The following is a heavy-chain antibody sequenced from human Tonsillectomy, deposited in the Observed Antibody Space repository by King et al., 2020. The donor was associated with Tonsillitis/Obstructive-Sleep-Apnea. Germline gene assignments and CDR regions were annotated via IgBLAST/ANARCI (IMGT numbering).Heavy chain of an antibody. J-gene: IGHJ6*03. V-gene: IGHV1-2*06. CDR2: INPNSGGT. Sequence: VQLVESGAEVKKPGASVKVSCKASGYTFTGYYMHWVRQAPGQGLEWMGRINPNSGGTNYAQKFQGRVTMTRDTSISTAYMELSRLRSDDTAVYYCAGTRRGSRSYPLYYMDVWGKGTTVTVSS. D-gene: IGHD3-10*01. CDR1: GYTFTGYY. CDR3: AGTRRGSRSYPLYYMDV.